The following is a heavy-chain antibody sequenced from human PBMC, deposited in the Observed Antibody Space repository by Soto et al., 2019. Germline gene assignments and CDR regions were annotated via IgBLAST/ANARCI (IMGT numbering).Heavy chain of an antibody. Sequence: EVQLVESGGGMVQPGGSLRLSCVGSGFTFSDHYIDWVRQAPGKGLEWVGRSRNKARGYSTDYATSGKGRFTISRDESKNSVYLQMYSLKTEDTDLYYCACPPAETTTGDYRGHGTPVTFSS. CDR1: GFTFSDHY. D-gene: IGHD1-7*01. CDR2: SRNKARGYST. J-gene: IGHJ4*01. V-gene: IGHV3-72*01. CDR3: ACPPAETTTGDY.